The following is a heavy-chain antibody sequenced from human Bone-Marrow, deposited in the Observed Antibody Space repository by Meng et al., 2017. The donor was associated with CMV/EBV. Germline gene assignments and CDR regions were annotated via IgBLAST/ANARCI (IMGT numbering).Heavy chain of an antibody. J-gene: IGHJ5*02. V-gene: IGHV4-39*07. CDR3: ARVSITMVRGVIIPHWFDP. D-gene: IGHD3-10*01. Sequence: QLQLRESGPGLVKPSETLSLTCTVSGGSISSSSYYWGWIRQPPGKGLEWIRSIYYSGSTYYNPSLKSRVTISVDTSKNQFSLKLSSVTAADTAVYYCARVSITMVRGVIIPHWFDPWGQGTLVTVSS. CDR2: IYYSGST. CDR1: GGSISSSSYY.